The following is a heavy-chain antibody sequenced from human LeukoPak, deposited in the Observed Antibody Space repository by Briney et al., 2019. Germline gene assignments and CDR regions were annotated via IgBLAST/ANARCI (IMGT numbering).Heavy chain of an antibody. Sequence: SQTLSLTCAVSGGSISSGGYSWSWIRPPPGKGLEWIGYIYHSGSTNYNPSLKSPVTISVDRSKNQLSLKLSSVTAADTAVYYWARDAYCGGDCYRGNWYFDLWGRGTLVTVSS. V-gene: IGHV4-30-2*01. CDR3: ARDAYCGGDCYRGNWYFDL. CDR2: IYHSGST. CDR1: GGSISSGGYS. J-gene: IGHJ2*01. D-gene: IGHD2-21*02.